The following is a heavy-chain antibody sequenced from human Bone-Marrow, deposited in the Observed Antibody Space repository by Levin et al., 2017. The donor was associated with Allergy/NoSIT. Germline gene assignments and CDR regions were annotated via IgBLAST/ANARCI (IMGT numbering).Heavy chain of an antibody. D-gene: IGHD2-8*02. CDR2: ISGSGNTI. CDR1: GFSFSIYE. CDR3: ARGIIGDVRVAHKEAFDI. J-gene: IGHJ3*02. V-gene: IGHV3-48*03. Sequence: PGGSLRLSCAASGFSFSIYEMNWVRQAPGKGLEWISYISGSGNTIYYADSVKGRFTISRDNAKNSLTLQMNSLRAEDTAVYYCARGIIGDVRVAHKEAFDIWGQGTMVSVSS.